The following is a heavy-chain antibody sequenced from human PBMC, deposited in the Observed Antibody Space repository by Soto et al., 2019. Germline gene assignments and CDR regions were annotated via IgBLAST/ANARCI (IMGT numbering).Heavy chain of an antibody. V-gene: IGHV4-61*01. Sequence: SDTRSLTCPFSGVSVSSGSYYLSWIRQPPGKGLEWIGYIYYSGSTNYNPSLKSRVTISVDTSKNQFSLKLSSVTAADTAVYYCALCGSRSDYYYYGMDAWGQGNTVTVSS. J-gene: IGHJ6*02. CDR1: GVSVSSGSYY. CDR2: IYYSGST. D-gene: IGHD6-13*01. CDR3: ALCGSRSDYYYYGMDA.